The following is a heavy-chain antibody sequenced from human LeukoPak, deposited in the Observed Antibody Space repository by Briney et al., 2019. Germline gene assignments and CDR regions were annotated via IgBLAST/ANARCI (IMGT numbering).Heavy chain of an antibody. CDR3: AKDMVRGVTAFDY. V-gene: IGHV3-23*01. J-gene: IGHJ4*02. D-gene: IGHD3-10*01. CDR1: GFTFSSYA. CDR2: ISGSGGST. Sequence: GSLRLSCAASGFTFSSYAMSWVRQAPGKGLEWVSAISGSGGSTYYADSVKGRFTISRDNSKNTLYLQMNSLGAEDTAVYYCAKDMVRGVTAFDYWGQGTLVTVSS.